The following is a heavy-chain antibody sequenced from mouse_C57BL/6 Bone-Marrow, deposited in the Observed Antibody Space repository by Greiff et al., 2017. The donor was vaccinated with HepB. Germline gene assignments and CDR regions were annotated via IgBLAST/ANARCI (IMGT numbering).Heavy chain of an antibody. V-gene: IGHV5-17*01. J-gene: IGHJ2*01. CDR3: GGGDCFDY. CDR2: ISSGSSTT. CDR1: GFTFSDYG. Sequence: EVKLVESGGGLVKPGGSLKLSCAASGFTFSDYGMHWVRQAPEKGLEWVAYISSGSSTTYYADTVKGRFTISRDNAKNTLFLQMTSLRSEDTAMYYCGGGDCFDYWGQGTTLTVSS.